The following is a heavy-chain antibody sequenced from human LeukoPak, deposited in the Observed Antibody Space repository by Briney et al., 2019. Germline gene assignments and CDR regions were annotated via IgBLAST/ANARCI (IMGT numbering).Heavy chain of an antibody. Sequence: SETLSLTCTVSGGSICSYYWSWIRQPPGKGLEWIGYIYYSGSTNYNPSLKSRVTISVDTSKNQFSLKLSSVTAADTAVYYCARDGITMVRGVINGAFDIWGQGTMVTVSS. D-gene: IGHD3-10*01. CDR3: ARDGITMVRGVINGAFDI. CDR2: IYYSGST. CDR1: GGSICSYY. V-gene: IGHV4-59*01. J-gene: IGHJ3*02.